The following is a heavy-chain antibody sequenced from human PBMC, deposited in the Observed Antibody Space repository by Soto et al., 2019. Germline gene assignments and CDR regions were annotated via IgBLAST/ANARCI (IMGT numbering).Heavy chain of an antibody. Sequence: PGGSLRLSYAASGFTFSSYGMHWVRQAPGKGLEWVAVIWYDGSNKYYADSVKGRFTISRDNSKNTLYLQMNSLRAEDTAVYYCAREVPVGATLADSCLDYWGQGTLVTVSS. CDR2: IWYDGSNK. D-gene: IGHD1-26*01. V-gene: IGHV3-33*01. J-gene: IGHJ4*02. CDR1: GFTFSSYG. CDR3: AREVPVGATLADSCLDY.